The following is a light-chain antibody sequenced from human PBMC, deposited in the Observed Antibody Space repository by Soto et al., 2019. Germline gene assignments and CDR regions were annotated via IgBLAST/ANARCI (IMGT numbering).Light chain of an antibody. CDR3: QTWGTGIVV. Sequence: QAVVTQSPSASASLGASVKLTCTLGSGHSSYAIAWHQQQPEKGPRYLMKLNSDGSHSKGDGIPDRFSGSSSGAERYLTISSLQSEDEADYYCQTWGTGIVVFGGGTKVTVL. CDR1: SGHSSYA. V-gene: IGLV4-69*01. J-gene: IGLJ2*01. CDR2: LNSDGSH.